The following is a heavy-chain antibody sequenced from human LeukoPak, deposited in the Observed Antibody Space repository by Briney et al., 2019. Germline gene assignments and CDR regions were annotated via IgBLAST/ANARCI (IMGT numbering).Heavy chain of an antibody. V-gene: IGHV3-23*03. CDR3: AKDREDSAMISGVFDL. Sequence: GGSLRLSCAASGFTFSSYAMSWVRQAPGKGLEWVSVIYSGGTTYYADSVKGRFTISRDNSKNTVSLQLSSLRVEDTAVYFCAKDREDSAMISGVFDLWGRGTLVTVSS. CDR1: GFTFSSYA. J-gene: IGHJ2*01. D-gene: IGHD5-18*01. CDR2: IYSGGTT.